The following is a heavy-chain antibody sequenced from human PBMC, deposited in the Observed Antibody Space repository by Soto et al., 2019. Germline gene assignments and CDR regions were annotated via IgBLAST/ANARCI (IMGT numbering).Heavy chain of an antibody. D-gene: IGHD3-22*01. CDR1: GGTFSSYA. CDR3: ARGYYDSSGQGYYYGMDV. Sequence: SVKVSCKASGGTFSSYAISWVRQAPGQGLEWMGGIIPIFGTANYAQKFQGRVTITADESTSTAYMELSSLRSEDTAVHYCARGYYDSSGQGYYYGMDVWGQGTTVTVSS. V-gene: IGHV1-69*13. CDR2: IIPIFGTA. J-gene: IGHJ6*02.